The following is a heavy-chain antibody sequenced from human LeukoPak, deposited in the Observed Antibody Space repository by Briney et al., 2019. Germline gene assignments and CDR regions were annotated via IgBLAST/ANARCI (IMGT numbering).Heavy chain of an antibody. Sequence: GGSLRLSCAASGFTFSNYWMHWVRQAPGKGLVWVSRISYDGSSTNYADSVKGRFTISRDNAKNSLYLQMNSLRAEDTAVYYCAELGITMIGGVWGKGTTVTISS. D-gene: IGHD3-10*02. CDR3: AELGITMIGGV. CDR2: ISYDGSST. V-gene: IGHV3-74*01. J-gene: IGHJ6*04. CDR1: GFTFSNYW.